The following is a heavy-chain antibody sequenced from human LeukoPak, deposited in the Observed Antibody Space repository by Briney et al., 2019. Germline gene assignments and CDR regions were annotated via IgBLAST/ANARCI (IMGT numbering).Heavy chain of an antibody. CDR3: ARDLGGRVDY. Sequence: QTGGSLRLSCAASGFTFSTYWMSWVRQAPGKGLEWVANIKQDGSVKYYVDSVKDRFTISRDNAKNSLYLQMNSLRAEDTAMYYCARDLGGRVDYWGQGTLVTVSS. V-gene: IGHV3-7*03. J-gene: IGHJ4*02. D-gene: IGHD2-15*01. CDR1: GFTFSTYW. CDR2: IKQDGSVK.